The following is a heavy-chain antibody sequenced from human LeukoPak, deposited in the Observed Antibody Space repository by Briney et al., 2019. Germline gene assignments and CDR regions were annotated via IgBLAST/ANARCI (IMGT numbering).Heavy chain of an antibody. J-gene: IGHJ5*02. CDR1: GIDFNVYE. CDR3: ARERRGYGYGTLDP. CDR2: ISDNGLRT. Sequence: PGRSLRLSRVASGIDFNVYEFHWVRQSPGKGLEWVALISDNGLRTEYAESLKGRFTVSRDNSKNTVDLQMNNLRVEDTAVYFCARERRGYGYGTLDPWGQGTLVTVSS. D-gene: IGHD5-12*01. V-gene: IGHV3-30*04.